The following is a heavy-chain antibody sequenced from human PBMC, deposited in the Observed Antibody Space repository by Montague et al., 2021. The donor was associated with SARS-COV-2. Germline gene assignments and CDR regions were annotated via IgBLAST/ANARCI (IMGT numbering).Heavy chain of an antibody. CDR2: IYYSGST. J-gene: IGHJ4*02. Sequence: SETLFLTCTVSGGSISSYYWSWIGYIYYSGSTNYNPSLKSRVTISVDTSKNQFSLKLSSVTAADTAVYYCARGMHYYDSSGYYFDYWGQGTLVTVSS. D-gene: IGHD3-22*01. CDR1: GGSISSYY. V-gene: IGHV4-59*01. CDR3: ARGMHYYDSSGYYFDY.